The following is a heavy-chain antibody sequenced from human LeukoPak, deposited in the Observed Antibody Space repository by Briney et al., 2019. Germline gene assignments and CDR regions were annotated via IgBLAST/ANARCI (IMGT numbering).Heavy chain of an antibody. CDR3: AKPIAPYYYDSSGYPGPFDI. D-gene: IGHD3-22*01. V-gene: IGHV3-23*01. Sequence: GGSLRLTCAASGFTFSSYAMSWVRQAPGKGLEWVSAISGSGGSTYYADSVKGRFTISRDNSKNTLYLQMNSLRAEDTAVYYCAKPIAPYYYDSSGYPGPFDIWGQGTMVTVSS. CDR1: GFTFSSYA. J-gene: IGHJ3*02. CDR2: ISGSGGST.